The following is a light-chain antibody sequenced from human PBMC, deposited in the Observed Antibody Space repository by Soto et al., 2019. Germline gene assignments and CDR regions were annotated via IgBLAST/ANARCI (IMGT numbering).Light chain of an antibody. CDR3: QQRSNWPPIT. Sequence: EIVLTQSPATLSLSPGERATLSFRASQSIGYYLAWYQEKPGQAPRLLIYDASIRATGIPARFSGSWSGTDFTLTINGLEPEDFAVYYCQQRSNWPPITFGQGTRLEIK. V-gene: IGKV3-11*01. CDR1: QSIGYY. CDR2: DAS. J-gene: IGKJ5*01.